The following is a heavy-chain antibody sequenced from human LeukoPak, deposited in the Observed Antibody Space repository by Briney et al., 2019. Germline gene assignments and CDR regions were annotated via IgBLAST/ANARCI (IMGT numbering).Heavy chain of an antibody. CDR1: GFTFSSYW. Sequence: GGSLRLSCAASGFTFSSYWMSWVRQAPGKGLEWVSAISGSGGSTYYADSVKGRFTISRDNSKNTLYLQMNSLRAEDTAVYYCAKDRYTSSWYQGFDYWGQGTLVTVSS. D-gene: IGHD6-13*01. CDR2: ISGSGGST. J-gene: IGHJ4*02. CDR3: AKDRYTSSWYQGFDY. V-gene: IGHV3-23*01.